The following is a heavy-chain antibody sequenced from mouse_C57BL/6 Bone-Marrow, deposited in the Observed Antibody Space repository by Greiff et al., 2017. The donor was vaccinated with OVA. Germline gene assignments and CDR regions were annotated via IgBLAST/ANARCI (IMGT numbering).Heavy chain of an antibody. CDR1: GYTFTSYW. CDR3: AREITWSNYPGWFAY. D-gene: IGHD2-5*01. CDR2: IHPNSGST. J-gene: IGHJ3*01. Sequence: QVQLQQPGAELVKPGASVKLSCKASGYTFTSYWMHWVKQRPGQGLEWIGMIHPNSGSTNYNEKFKSKATLTVDKSSSTAYMQLSSLTSEDSAVYYCAREITWSNYPGWFAYWGQGTLVTVSA. V-gene: IGHV1-64*01.